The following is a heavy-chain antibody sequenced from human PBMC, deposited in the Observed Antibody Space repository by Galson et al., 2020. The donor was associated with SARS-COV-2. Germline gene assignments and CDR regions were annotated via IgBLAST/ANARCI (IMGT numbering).Heavy chain of an antibody. CDR1: EFTFSDHY. J-gene: IGHJ3*02. D-gene: IGHD1-26*01. CDR2: IRNKANSYTT. Sequence: EGSLRLSCAVFEFTFSDHYMGWVRQAPGKGLEWVARIRNKANSYTTQYAASVTGRFTISRDDSKNSLYLQMSSLKTEDTAVYYCTRETIAGGTPARALDIWGQGTMVTVSS. V-gene: IGHV3-72*01. CDR3: TRETIAGGTPARALDI.